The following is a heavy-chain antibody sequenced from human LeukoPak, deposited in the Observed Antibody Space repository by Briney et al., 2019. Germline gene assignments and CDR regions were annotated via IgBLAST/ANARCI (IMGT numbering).Heavy chain of an antibody. V-gene: IGHV4-30-2*01. D-gene: IGHD4-17*01. J-gene: IGHJ3*02. Sequence: PSETLSLTCTVSGGSISSGGYYWSWIRQPPGKGLEWIGYIYHSGSTYYNPSLKSRVTISVDRSKNQFSLKLSSVTAADTAVYYCARAGTVTNAFDIWGQGTMVTVSS. CDR2: IYHSGST. CDR1: GGSISSGGYY. CDR3: ARAGTVTNAFDI.